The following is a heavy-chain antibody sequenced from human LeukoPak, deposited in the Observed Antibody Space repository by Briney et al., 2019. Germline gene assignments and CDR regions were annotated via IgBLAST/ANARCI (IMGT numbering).Heavy chain of an antibody. CDR1: GGSFSGYY. CDR3: ARGPSPSGDFSFGY. CDR2: INHSGST. D-gene: IGHD4-17*01. Sequence: SETLSLTCAVYGGSFSGYYWSWIGQPPGKGLEWIVEINHSGSTNYNPSLKSRVTISVDTSKNQFSLKLSSVTAADTAVYYCARGPSPSGDFSFGYWGQGTLVTVSS. V-gene: IGHV4-34*01. J-gene: IGHJ4*02.